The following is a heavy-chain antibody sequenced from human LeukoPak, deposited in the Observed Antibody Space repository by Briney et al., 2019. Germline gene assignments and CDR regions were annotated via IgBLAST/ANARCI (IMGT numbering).Heavy chain of an antibody. V-gene: IGHV4-39*07. CDR2: IYYSGST. Sequence: SETLSLTCTVSGGSISSSSYYWGWIRQPPGKGLQWIGTIYYSGSTYYNPSLKSRVTISVDTSQNQFSLNLSSVTAADTAVYYCARDLGGSGSNEDGTDVWGQGTTVTVSS. CDR3: ARDLGGSGSNEDGTDV. J-gene: IGHJ6*02. D-gene: IGHD3-10*01. CDR1: GGSISSSSYY.